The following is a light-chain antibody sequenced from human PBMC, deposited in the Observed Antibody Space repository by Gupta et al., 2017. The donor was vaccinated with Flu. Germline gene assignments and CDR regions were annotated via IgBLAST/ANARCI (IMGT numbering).Light chain of an antibody. V-gene: IGLV2-11*01. CDR3: CSYASSYTWV. CDR1: SSDVGAYNY. Sequence: QSALTQPPSVSGSPGQSVTISCTGTSSDVGAYNYVSWYQHLPGKAPKLMIYEVTERPSVVPDRFSGSKAGNTASLTISGLQAEDEADYYCCSYASSYTWVFGGGTKLTVL. CDR2: EVT. J-gene: IGLJ3*02.